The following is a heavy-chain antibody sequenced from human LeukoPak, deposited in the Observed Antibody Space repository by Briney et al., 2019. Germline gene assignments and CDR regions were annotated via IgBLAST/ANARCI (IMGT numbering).Heavy chain of an antibody. Sequence: AASVKVSCKASGYTFTSYGISWVRQAPGQGLEWMGWISAYNGNTNYAQKLQGRVTMTTDTSTSTAYMELRSLRSDDTAVYYCATTQLGYSSGWYYFDYWGQGTLVTVSS. CDR1: GYTFTSYG. CDR3: ATTQLGYSSGWYYFDY. V-gene: IGHV1-18*01. J-gene: IGHJ4*02. D-gene: IGHD6-19*01. CDR2: ISAYNGNT.